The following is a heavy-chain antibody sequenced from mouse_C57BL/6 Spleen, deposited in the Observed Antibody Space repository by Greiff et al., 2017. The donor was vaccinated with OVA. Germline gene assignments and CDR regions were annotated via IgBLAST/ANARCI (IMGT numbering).Heavy chain of an antibody. D-gene: IGHD1-1*01. CDR3: TRSRGRLDY. J-gene: IGHJ2*01. Sequence: VQLVESGAELVRPGASVTLSCKASGYTFTDYEMHWVKQTPVHGLEWIGAIDPETGGTAYNQKFKGKAILTADKSSSTAYMELRSLTSEDSAVYYCTRSRGRLDYWGQGTTLTVSS. V-gene: IGHV1-15*01. CDR2: IDPETGGT. CDR1: GYTFTDYE.